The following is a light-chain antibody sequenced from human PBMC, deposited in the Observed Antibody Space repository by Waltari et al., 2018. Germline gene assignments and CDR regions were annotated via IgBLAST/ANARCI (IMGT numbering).Light chain of an antibody. CDR2: KAS. J-gene: IGKJ4*01. V-gene: IGKV1-5*03. Sequence: DIQMTQSPSTLSASVGDRVTITCRASQSISSLLAWYQQKPGKAPKLLIYKASSLESGVPSRVSGSGSGTEFTLTISSLQPDDFATYYCQQYNTYPLTFGGGTKVEIK. CDR3: QQYNTYPLT. CDR1: QSISSL.